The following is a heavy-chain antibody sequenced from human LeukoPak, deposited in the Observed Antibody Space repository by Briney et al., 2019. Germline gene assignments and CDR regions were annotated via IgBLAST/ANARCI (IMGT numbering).Heavy chain of an antibody. J-gene: IGHJ4*02. CDR2: IIPIFGTA. V-gene: IGHV1-69*05. D-gene: IGHD3-22*01. CDR1: GGTFSSYA. Sequence: SVKVSCKASGGTFSSYAISWVRQAPGQGLEWMGGIIPIFGTANYAQKFQGRVTITTDESTSTAYMELSSLRSEDTAVYYCAREYPEYCYDSSGYSGFFDYWGQGTLVTVSS. CDR3: AREYPEYCYDSSGYSGFFDY.